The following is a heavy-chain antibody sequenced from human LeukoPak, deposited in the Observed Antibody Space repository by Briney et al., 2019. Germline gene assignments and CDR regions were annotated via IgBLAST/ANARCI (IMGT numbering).Heavy chain of an antibody. CDR2: IGGGDT. Sequence: GGSLRLSCSASGFTFRNFAISCVRQAPGKGLEWVSSIGGGDTHYADSVKGRFTISRDDSRSTVDLQMSSLRAEDTAVYYCAKDGQSFNSMYDYFDSWGQGTLVTVSS. D-gene: IGHD2-8*01. J-gene: IGHJ4*02. CDR1: GFTFRNFA. V-gene: IGHV3-23*01. CDR3: AKDGQSFNSMYDYFDS.